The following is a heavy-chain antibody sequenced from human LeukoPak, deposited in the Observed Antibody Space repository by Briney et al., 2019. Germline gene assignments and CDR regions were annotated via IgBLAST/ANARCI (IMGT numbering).Heavy chain of an antibody. CDR1: GGTFSSYA. J-gene: IGHJ3*02. Sequence: SVKVSCKASGGTFSSYAISWVRQAPGQGLEWMGRIIPIFGTANYAQKFQGRVTITTDESTSTAYMELSSLRSEDTAAYYCARAYCSSTSCYGGAFDIWGQGTMVTVSS. CDR3: ARAYCSSTSCYGGAFDI. CDR2: IIPIFGTA. D-gene: IGHD2-2*01. V-gene: IGHV1-69*05.